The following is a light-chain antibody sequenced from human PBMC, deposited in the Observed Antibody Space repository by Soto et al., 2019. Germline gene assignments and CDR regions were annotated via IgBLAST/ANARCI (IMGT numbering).Light chain of an antibody. V-gene: IGKV1-9*01. CDR2: AAS. Sequence: DIQLTQSPSFLSASVGDRVTLTCRASQGISSYLAWYQQKPGKAPKLLIYAASTLQSGVPSRFSGSGSGTEFTLTISSLQPEDFATYYCQQLNSYRTFGQGTKVEIK. CDR1: QGISSY. CDR3: QQLNSYRT. J-gene: IGKJ1*01.